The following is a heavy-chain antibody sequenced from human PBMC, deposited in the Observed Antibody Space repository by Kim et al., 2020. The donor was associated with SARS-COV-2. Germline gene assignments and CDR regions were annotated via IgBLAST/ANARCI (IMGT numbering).Heavy chain of an antibody. J-gene: IGHJ5*02. CDR1: GFTFSNYN. CDR3: ARDLDTYYYGSGNYYPNWFDP. Sequence: GGSLRLSCAASGFTFSNYNMNWVRQAPGKGLEWISYISSSSSTIYYADSVKGRFTISRDNAKNSLYLQMNSLRDEDTAVYYCARDLDTYYYGSGNYYPNWFDPWGQGTLVTVSS. CDR2: ISSSSSTI. D-gene: IGHD3-10*01. V-gene: IGHV3-48*02.